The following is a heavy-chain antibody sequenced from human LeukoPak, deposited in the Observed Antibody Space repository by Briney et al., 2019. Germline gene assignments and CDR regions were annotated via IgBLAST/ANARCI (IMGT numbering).Heavy chain of an antibody. V-gene: IGHV4-59*01. CDR2: IYYSGTT. J-gene: IGHJ4*02. D-gene: IGHD4-17*01. Sequence: PSETLPLTCTVSGGSISNYYWSWIRQPPGKGLEWIGYIYYSGTTNFNPSLKSRVMISVDTSKNQFSLRLTSVTAADTAVYYCARDSTPYGHSGYWGQGTLVTVSP. CDR1: GGSISNYY. CDR3: ARDSTPYGHSGY.